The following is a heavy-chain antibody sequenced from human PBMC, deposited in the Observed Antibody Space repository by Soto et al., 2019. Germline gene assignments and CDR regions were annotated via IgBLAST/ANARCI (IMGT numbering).Heavy chain of an antibody. CDR1: GFTSGKYA. CDR3: AKDEVAANGRADAFDI. Sequence: EVQLLESGGGLVQPGGSLTLTCIVSGFTSGKYAMSWVRQAPGKGLEWVSEIGGSGEYTNYADSVRGRFTMSRDNSKNTLYLHMSSLKVEDTAVYYCAKDEVAANGRADAFDIWGQGTVVTVSS. J-gene: IGHJ3*02. V-gene: IGHV3-23*01. CDR2: IGGSGEYT. D-gene: IGHD2-15*01.